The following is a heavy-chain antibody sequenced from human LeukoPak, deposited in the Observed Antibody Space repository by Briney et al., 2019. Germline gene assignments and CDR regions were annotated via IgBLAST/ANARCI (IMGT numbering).Heavy chain of an antibody. Sequence: PGGSLRLSCAASGFTFRRYWMHWVRQAPGKGLVWVSRINSDGSSTTYADSVKGRYTISRDNAKNTLYLQIDILRPGDTADNYCVGAYDLRFWGQGTLVTVSS. CDR2: INSDGSST. D-gene: IGHD5-12*01. J-gene: IGHJ4*02. CDR3: VGAYDLRF. CDR1: GFTFRRYW. V-gene: IGHV3-74*01.